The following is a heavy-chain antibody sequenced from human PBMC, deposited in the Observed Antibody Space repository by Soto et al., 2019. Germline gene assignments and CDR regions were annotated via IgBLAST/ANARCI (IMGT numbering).Heavy chain of an antibody. CDR1: GYTFTSHY. Sequence: ASVKVSCKASGYTFTSHYMHWVRQAPGKGLEWMGGFDPEDGETIYAQKFQGKVTMTEDTSTDTAYMELSSLRSEDTAVYYCATAIRLRYCSGGSCPTRAFDPWGQGTLVTVSS. CDR2: FDPEDGET. CDR3: ATAIRLRYCSGGSCPTRAFDP. J-gene: IGHJ5*02. V-gene: IGHV1-24*01. D-gene: IGHD2-15*01.